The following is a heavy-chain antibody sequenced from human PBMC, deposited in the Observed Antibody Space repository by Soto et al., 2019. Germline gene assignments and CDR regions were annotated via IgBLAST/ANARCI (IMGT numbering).Heavy chain of an antibody. CDR3: ARDHNDIVVVVAAIFDY. CDR1: GFTFSSYA. V-gene: IGHV3-30-3*01. J-gene: IGHJ4*02. D-gene: IGHD2-15*01. CDR2: ISYDGSNK. Sequence: GGSLRLSCAASGFTFSSYAMHWVRQAPGKGLKWVAVISYDGSNKYYADSVKGRFTISRDNSKNTLYLQMNSLRAEDTAVYYCARDHNDIVVVVAAIFDYWGQGTLVTVSS.